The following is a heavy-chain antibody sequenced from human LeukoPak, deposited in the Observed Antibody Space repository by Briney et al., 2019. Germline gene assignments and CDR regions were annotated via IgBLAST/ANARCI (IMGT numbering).Heavy chain of an antibody. Sequence: PGRSLRLSCAASGFTFSSYGMHWVRQAPGKGLEWVAVIWYDGSNKYYADSVKGRFTISRDNSKNTLYLQMNSLRAEDTAVYYCARAKAYCSGGSCYSDYCYGMDVRGKGTTVTVSS. J-gene: IGHJ6*04. CDR3: ARAKAYCSGGSCYSDYCYGMDV. D-gene: IGHD2-15*01. CDR1: GFTFSSYG. V-gene: IGHV3-33*01. CDR2: IWYDGSNK.